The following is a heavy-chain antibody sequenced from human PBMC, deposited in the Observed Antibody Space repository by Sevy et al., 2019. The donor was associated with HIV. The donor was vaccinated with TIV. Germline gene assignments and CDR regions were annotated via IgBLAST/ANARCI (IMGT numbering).Heavy chain of an antibody. V-gene: IGHV4-59*01. CDR3: ARGVEADGGMDV. J-gene: IGHJ6*02. CDR2: IYYSGST. Sequence: SETLSLTCTVSGGSISSYYWSWIRQPPGKGLEWIGNIYYSGSTNYNPSLKSRVTISVDTSKNQFSLKLSSVTAADTAVYYCARGVEADGGMDVWGQRTTVTVSS. CDR1: GGSISSYY. D-gene: IGHD2-15*01.